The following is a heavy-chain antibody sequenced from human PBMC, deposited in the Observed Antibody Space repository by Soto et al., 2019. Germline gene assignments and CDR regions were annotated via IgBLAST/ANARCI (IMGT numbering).Heavy chain of an antibody. CDR2: IYYSGST. V-gene: IGHV4-59*06. CDR3: ARGKTVAAAGPFDY. Sequence: SETLSLTCTVSGGSIISYYWSWIRQHPGKGLEWIGYIYYSGSTYYNPSLKSRVTISVDTSKNQFSLKLSSVTAADTAVYYGARGKTVAAAGPFDYWGQGTLVTVSS. CDR1: GGSIISYY. D-gene: IGHD6-13*01. J-gene: IGHJ4*02.